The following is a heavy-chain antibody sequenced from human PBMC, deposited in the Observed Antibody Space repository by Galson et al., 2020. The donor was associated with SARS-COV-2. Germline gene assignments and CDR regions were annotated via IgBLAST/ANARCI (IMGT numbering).Heavy chain of an antibody. CDR1: GGSISSGGYY. V-gene: IGHV4-31*03. CDR2: IYYSGST. D-gene: IGHD2-15*01. CDR3: ARVVEDLASWGWYFDY. Sequence: SETLSLTCTVSGGSISSGGYYWSWIRQHPGKGLEWIGYIYYSGSTYYNPSLKSRVTISVDTSKNQFSLKLSSVTAADTAVYYCARVVEDLASWGWYFDYWGQGTLVTVSS. J-gene: IGHJ4*02.